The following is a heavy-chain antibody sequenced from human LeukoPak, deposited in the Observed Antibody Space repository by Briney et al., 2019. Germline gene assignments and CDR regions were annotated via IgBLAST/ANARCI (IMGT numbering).Heavy chain of an antibody. V-gene: IGHV4-61*02. CDR2: IYTSGST. Sequence: SQTLSLTCTVSGGSISSGSYYWSWIRQPAGKGLEWIGRIYTSGSTNYNPSLKSRVTISVDTSKNQFSLNLISVTAADTAVYYCARGTYYDILTGYFNWFDPWGQGTLVTVSS. CDR3: ARGTYYDILTGYFNWFDP. CDR1: GGSISSGSYY. J-gene: IGHJ5*02. D-gene: IGHD3-9*01.